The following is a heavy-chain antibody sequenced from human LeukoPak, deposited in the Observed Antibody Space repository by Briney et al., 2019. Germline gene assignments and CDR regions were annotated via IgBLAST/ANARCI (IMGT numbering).Heavy chain of an antibody. CDR2: IWYDGSNK. Sequence: GGSLRLSCAASGFTFSSYGMHWVRQAPGKGLEWVAVIWYDGSNKYYADSVKGRFTISRDNSKNTLYLQMNSLRAEDTAVYYCARDRPSSGSHSRDFDYWGQGTLVTVSS. J-gene: IGHJ4*02. V-gene: IGHV3-33*01. CDR1: GFTFSSYG. CDR3: ARDRPSSGSHSRDFDY. D-gene: IGHD3-10*01.